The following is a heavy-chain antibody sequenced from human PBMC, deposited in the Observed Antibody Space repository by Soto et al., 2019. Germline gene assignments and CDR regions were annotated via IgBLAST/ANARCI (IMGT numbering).Heavy chain of an antibody. D-gene: IGHD6-6*01. Sequence: APVKVSFKASCYTFTSYGISWVRQAPGQGLEWTGWIRAYNGNTNYAQKLQGRVTMTTDTSTRKAYMELRSLRSDDTAVYYCAREAYSSSSWLGYWGQGTLVTVSS. J-gene: IGHJ4*02. V-gene: IGHV1-18*01. CDR3: AREAYSSSSWLGY. CDR2: IRAYNGNT. CDR1: CYTFTSYG.